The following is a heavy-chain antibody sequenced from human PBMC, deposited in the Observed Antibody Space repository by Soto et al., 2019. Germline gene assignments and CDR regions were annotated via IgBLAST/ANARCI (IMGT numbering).Heavy chain of an antibody. CDR3: ARSYGGSYSVNHDY. J-gene: IGHJ4*02. Sequence: PSETLSLTCTVSGGSVSSGSYYWSWIRQPPGKGLEWIGYIYYSGSTNYNPSLKSRVTISVDTSKNQFSLKLSSVTAADTAVYYCARSYGGSYSVNHDYWGQGTLVTVSS. CDR2: IYYSGST. V-gene: IGHV4-61*01. CDR1: GGSVSSGSYY. D-gene: IGHD1-26*01.